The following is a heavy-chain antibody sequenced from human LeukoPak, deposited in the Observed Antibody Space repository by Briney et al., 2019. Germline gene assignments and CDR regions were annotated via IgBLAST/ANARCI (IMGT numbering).Heavy chain of an antibody. CDR2: ISSSGSTI. CDR3: ARERPDYYDSSGYYMDV. Sequence: GGSLRLSCAASGFTFSDYYMSWICQAPGKGLEWVSYISSSGSTIYYADSVKGRFTISRDNAKNSLYLQMNSLRAEDTAVYYCARERPDYYDSSGYYMDVWGKGTTVTVSS. J-gene: IGHJ6*03. CDR1: GFTFSDYY. V-gene: IGHV3-11*01. D-gene: IGHD3-22*01.